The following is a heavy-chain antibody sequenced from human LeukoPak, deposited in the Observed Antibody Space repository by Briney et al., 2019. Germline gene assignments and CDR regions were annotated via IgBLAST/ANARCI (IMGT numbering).Heavy chain of an antibody. V-gene: IGHV5-51*01. J-gene: IGHJ5*02. D-gene: IGHD3-3*01. CDR3: ARLSITIFGVPRGRFDP. CDR2: IYPGDSDT. Sequence: GESLKISCKGSGYSFTSCWIGWVRQMPGKGQEWMGIIYPGDSDTRYSPSFQGQVTISADKSISTAYLQWSSLKASDTAMYYCARLSITIFGVPRGRFDPWGQGTLVTVSS. CDR1: GYSFTSCW.